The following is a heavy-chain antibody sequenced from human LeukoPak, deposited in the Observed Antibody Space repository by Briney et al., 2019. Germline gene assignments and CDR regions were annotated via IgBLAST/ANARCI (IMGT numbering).Heavy chain of an antibody. Sequence: SETLSLTCTVSGGTISTYFWCWIRPAASKRLAWIGCSYTTGTTNYNPSLKSRVAMSVDTSKNQFSLRLSSVTASDTVVYYCARPGNYDFWSPYEDWGQGSLVTVSS. V-gene: IGHV4-4*07. J-gene: IGHJ4*02. D-gene: IGHD3-3*01. CDR2: SYTTGTT. CDR1: GGTISTYF. CDR3: ARPGNYDFWSPYED.